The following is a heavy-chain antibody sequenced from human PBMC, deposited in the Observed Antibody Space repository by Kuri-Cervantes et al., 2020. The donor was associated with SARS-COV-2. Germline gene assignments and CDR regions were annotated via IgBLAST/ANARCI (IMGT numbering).Heavy chain of an antibody. CDR3: AKNYGDYVIYYYYYMDV. D-gene: IGHD4-17*01. J-gene: IGHJ6*03. V-gene: IGHV4-34*01. CDR2: INHSGST. CDR1: GGSISSYY. Sequence: SETLSLTCTVSGGSISSYYWSWIRQPPGKGLEWIGEINHSGSTNYNPSLKSRVTISVDTSKNQFSLKLSSVTAADTAVYYCAKNYGDYVIYYYYYMDVWAKGPRSPSP.